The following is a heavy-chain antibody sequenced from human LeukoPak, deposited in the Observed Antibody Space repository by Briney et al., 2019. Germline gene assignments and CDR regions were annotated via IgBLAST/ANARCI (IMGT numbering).Heavy chain of an antibody. CDR1: VASISSSSYY. V-gene: IGHV4-39*01. J-gene: IGHJ4*02. Sequence: SETLSLTCTVSVASISSSSYYWGWIRQPPGKGLEWIGNIYYSGSTYYNPSLKSRVTISVDTSKSQFSLKLSSVTAADTAVYYCARRSCTGGTCYYFDSWGQGTLVTVSS. CDR3: ARRSCTGGTCYYFDS. D-gene: IGHD2-15*01. CDR2: IYYSGST.